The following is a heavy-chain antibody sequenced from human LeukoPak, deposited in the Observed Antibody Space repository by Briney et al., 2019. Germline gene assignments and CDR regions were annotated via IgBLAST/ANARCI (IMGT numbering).Heavy chain of an antibody. Sequence: GASVKVSCKASGGTFSSYAISWVRQAPGQGLEWMGRIIPIFGTANYAQKFQGRVTITTDESTSTAYMELSSLRSEDTAVYYCERDVGPTTVTTVAFGYWGQGTLVTVSS. CDR2: IIPIFGTA. CDR3: ERDVGPTTVTTVAFGY. D-gene: IGHD4-17*01. J-gene: IGHJ4*02. V-gene: IGHV1-69*05. CDR1: GGTFSSYA.